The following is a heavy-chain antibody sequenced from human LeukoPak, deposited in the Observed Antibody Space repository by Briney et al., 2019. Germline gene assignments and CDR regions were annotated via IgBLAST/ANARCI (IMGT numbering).Heavy chain of an antibody. CDR1: GGTLSSYA. V-gene: IGHV1-69*04. D-gene: IGHD6-13*01. J-gene: IGHJ6*02. Sequence: ASVKVSCKASGGTLSSYAISWVRQAPGQGLEWMGRIIPILGIANYAQKFQGRVTITADKSTSTAYMELSSLRSEDTAVYYCAREVSIAAAGYYYYGMDVWGQGTTVTVSS. CDR2: IIPILGIA. CDR3: AREVSIAAAGYYYYGMDV.